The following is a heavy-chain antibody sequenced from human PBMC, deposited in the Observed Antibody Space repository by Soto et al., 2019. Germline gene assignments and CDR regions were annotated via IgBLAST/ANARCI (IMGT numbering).Heavy chain of an antibody. D-gene: IGHD5-12*01. Sequence: SETLSLTCTVSGASISSGRSYWSWIRQHPGKGLEWIGYMFYSGSTYYHPSLKSRVNISADTSKNQFSLRLTSVTPADTAVYYCARDNGYGHFGSWGQGTLVTVSS. V-gene: IGHV4-31*03. CDR2: MFYSGST. J-gene: IGHJ4*02. CDR1: GASISSGRSY. CDR3: ARDNGYGHFGS.